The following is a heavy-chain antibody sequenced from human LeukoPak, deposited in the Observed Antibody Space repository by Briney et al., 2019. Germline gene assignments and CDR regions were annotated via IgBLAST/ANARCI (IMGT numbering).Heavy chain of an antibody. CDR2: IRYDGSNE. CDR1: GFTFSTYG. J-gene: IGHJ4*02. D-gene: IGHD4-23*01. CDR3: TRETPSRYFDY. Sequence: GGSLRLSCAASGFTFSTYGMHWVRQAPGKGLEWVAFIRYDGSNEYYADSVKGRFTISRDNSKNTLYLQVNSLRVEDTAVYYCTRETPSRYFDYWGQGTLVTVSS. V-gene: IGHV3-30*02.